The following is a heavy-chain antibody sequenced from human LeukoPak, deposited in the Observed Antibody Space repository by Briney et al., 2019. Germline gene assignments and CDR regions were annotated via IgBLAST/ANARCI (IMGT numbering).Heavy chain of an antibody. CDR3: ATGGGWYFDY. V-gene: IGHV3-7*01. D-gene: IGHD6-19*01. J-gene: IGHJ4*02. Sequence: GGSLRLSCAASGFTFSNYWMNWVRQARGKGLEWVASIGQDGSENYYVDSVKGRFTISRDNAKNSLYLQMNSLRVEDMAVYYCATGGGWYFDYWGQGALITASS. CDR1: GFTFSNYW. CDR2: IGQDGSEN.